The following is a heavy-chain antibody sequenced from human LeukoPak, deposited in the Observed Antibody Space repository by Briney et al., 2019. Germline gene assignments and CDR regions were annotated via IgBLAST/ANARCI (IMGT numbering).Heavy chain of an antibody. CDR1: GGSISSSSYY. CDR3: ARGSVYFDY. Sequence: SETLSLTCTVSGGSISSSSYYWGWIRQPPGKGLEWIGSIYYSGSTYYNPSLKSRVTISVDTSKNQFSLKLSSVTAADTAVYYCARGSVYFDYWGQGTLVTVSS. J-gene: IGHJ4*02. V-gene: IGHV4-39*01. CDR2: IYYSGST.